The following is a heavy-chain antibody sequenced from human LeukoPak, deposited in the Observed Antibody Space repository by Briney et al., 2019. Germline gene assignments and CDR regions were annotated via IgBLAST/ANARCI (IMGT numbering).Heavy chain of an antibody. J-gene: IGHJ5*02. V-gene: IGHV3-23*01. CDR3: AKYSYGTGTSFDP. CDR2: ISGSGNSA. CDR1: GFTFSSYG. D-gene: IGHD3-10*01. Sequence: PGGTLRLTCAASGFTFSSYGMSWVRQAPGKGLEWVSAISGSGNSAYYADSVKGRFTISRDNAKNSLYLQMNSLRVEDTAVFYCAKYSYGTGTSFDPWGQGTLVTASS.